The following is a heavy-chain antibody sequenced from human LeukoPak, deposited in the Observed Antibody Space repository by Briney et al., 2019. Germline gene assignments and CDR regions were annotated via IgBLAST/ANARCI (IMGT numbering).Heavy chain of an antibody. V-gene: IGHV4-34*01. Sequence: SETLSLTCAVYGGSFSGYYWSWIRQPPGKGLEWIGEINHSGSTNYNPSLKSRVTISVDTSKNQFSLKLSPVTAADTAVYYCARFLGIAVREYYFDYWGQGTLVTVSS. CDR2: INHSGST. CDR1: GGSFSGYY. J-gene: IGHJ4*02. D-gene: IGHD6-19*01. CDR3: ARFLGIAVREYYFDY.